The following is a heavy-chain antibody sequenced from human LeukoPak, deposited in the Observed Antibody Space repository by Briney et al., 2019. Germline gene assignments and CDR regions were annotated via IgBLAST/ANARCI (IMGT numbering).Heavy chain of an antibody. CDR2: IKQDGSEK. Sequence: GGSLRLSCAASGFTFSSYWMSWVRQAPGKGLEWVANIKQDGSEKYYVDSVKGRFTISRDNAKNSLYLQMNSLRAEDTAVYYCAKRTSWFGDHYYMDVWGKGTTVTISS. D-gene: IGHD3-10*01. CDR3: AKRTSWFGDHYYMDV. CDR1: GFTFSSYW. J-gene: IGHJ6*03. V-gene: IGHV3-7*03.